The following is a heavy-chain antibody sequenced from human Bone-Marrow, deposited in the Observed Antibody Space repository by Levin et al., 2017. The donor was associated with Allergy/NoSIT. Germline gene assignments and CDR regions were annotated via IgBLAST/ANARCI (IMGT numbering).Heavy chain of an antibody. CDR3: AKGDSSSWSSTLLGANGMDV. CDR1: EFDFSSYG. CDR2: ISNQAANQ. V-gene: IGHV3-30*18. Sequence: PGGSLRLSCEGSEFDFSSYGMHWVRRAPGKGLEWVAVISNQAANQNYADSVKGRFTISRDNSKRSLYLQMNSLRLEDTAVYYCAKGDSSSWSSTLLGANGMDVWGQGTTVIVSS. D-gene: IGHD6-13*01. J-gene: IGHJ6*02.